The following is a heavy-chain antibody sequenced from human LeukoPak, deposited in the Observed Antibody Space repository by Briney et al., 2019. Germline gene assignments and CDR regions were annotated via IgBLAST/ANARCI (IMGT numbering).Heavy chain of an antibody. J-gene: IGHJ4*02. V-gene: IGHV3-7*01. CDR3: ARIHSGYDSADY. CDR2: IKQDGSEK. Sequence: GGSLRLSCAASGFTVSGNYMTWVRQAPGKGLEWVANIKQDGSEKYYVDSVKGRFTISRDNAKNSLYLQMNSLRAEDTAVYCCARIHSGYDSADYWGQGTLVTVSS. CDR1: GFTVSGNY. D-gene: IGHD5-12*01.